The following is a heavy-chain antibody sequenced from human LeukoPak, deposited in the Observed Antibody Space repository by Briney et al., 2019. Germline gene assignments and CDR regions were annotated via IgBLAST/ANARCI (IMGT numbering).Heavy chain of an antibody. V-gene: IGHV4-34*01. CDR2: MNHSGST. Sequence: SETLSLTCAVSGGSFSGYFWSWIRQPPGKGLEWIGEMNHSGSTNYNPSLKSRVTISVDTSKNQFSLKLSSVTAADTAVYYCASSYYDSSGYYDANYYYYGMDVWGQGTTVTVSS. D-gene: IGHD3-22*01. J-gene: IGHJ6*02. CDR1: GGSFSGYF. CDR3: ASSYYDSSGYYDANYYYYGMDV.